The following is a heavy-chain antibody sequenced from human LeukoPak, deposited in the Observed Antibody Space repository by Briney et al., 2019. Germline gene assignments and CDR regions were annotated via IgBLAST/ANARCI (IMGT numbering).Heavy chain of an antibody. CDR3: ARLAAAGISPDY. Sequence: SETLSLTCSVSGGSISSYCWSWIRQPAGKGLEWIGSIYYSGSTYYNPSLKSRVTISVDTSKNQFSLKLSSVTAADTAVYYCARLAAAGISPDYWGQGTLVTVSS. CDR2: IYYSGST. D-gene: IGHD6-13*01. CDR1: GGSISSYC. V-gene: IGHV4-59*05. J-gene: IGHJ4*02.